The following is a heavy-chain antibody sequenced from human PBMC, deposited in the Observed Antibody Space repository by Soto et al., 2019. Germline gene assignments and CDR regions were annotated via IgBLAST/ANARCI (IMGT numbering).Heavy chain of an antibody. CDR3: VRENLYFDL. CDR2: IDPDGSEK. Sequence: EVQLVESGGGLVQPGESLRLSCVASGFTFSPYWMTWVRLTPGKGLEWVAIIDPDGSEKDYADSVRGRFTISRDNGKNSLYLHMNIVGAEDTAVYYCVRENLYFDLWGRGTLVTVSS. V-gene: IGHV3-7*04. CDR1: GFTFSPYW. J-gene: IGHJ2*01.